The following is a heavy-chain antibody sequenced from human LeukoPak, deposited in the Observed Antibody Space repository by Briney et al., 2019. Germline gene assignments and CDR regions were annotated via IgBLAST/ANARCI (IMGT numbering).Heavy chain of an antibody. J-gene: IGHJ4*02. Sequence: PGGSLRLSCAASGFTFSSYAMSWVRQAPGKGLEWVSAISGSGGSTYYADSVKGRFTISRDNSKNTLYLQMNSLRAKDTAVYYCAKGLRGRYYYDSSGYYFDYWGQGTLVTVSS. CDR1: GFTFSSYA. D-gene: IGHD3-22*01. CDR3: AKGLRGRYYYDSSGYYFDY. CDR2: ISGSGGST. V-gene: IGHV3-23*01.